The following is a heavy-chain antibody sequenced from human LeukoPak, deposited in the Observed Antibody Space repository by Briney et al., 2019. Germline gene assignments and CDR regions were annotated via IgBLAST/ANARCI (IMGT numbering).Heavy chain of an antibody. CDR2: IYYSGST. J-gene: IGHJ5*02. CDR3: AADIVLMRGWFDP. CDR1: GGSISSGDYY. Sequence: PSQTLSLTCTVSGGSISSGDYYWSWIRRPPGKGLEWIGYIYYSGSTYYNPSLKSRVTISVDTSKNQFSLKLSSVTAADTAVYYCAADIVLMRGWFDPWGQGTLVTVSS. V-gene: IGHV4-30-4*08. D-gene: IGHD2-8*01.